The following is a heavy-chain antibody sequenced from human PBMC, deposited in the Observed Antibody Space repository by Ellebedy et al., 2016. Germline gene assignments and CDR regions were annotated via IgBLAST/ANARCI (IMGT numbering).Heavy chain of an antibody. CDR2: ISTSGGHS. Sequence: GESLKISCAASGFTFSSFAMHWVRQAPGKGLEWVSVISTSGGHSNYADSVKGRFSISRDNSKNTLYLQMHSLRVDDTAIFYCARGARGSGGHFDYWGQGTLVTVSS. CDR3: ARGARGSGGHFDY. V-gene: IGHV3-23*01. CDR1: GFTFSSFA. D-gene: IGHD6-19*01. J-gene: IGHJ4*02.